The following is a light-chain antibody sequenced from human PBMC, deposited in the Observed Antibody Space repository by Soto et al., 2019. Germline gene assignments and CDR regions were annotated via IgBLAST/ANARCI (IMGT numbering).Light chain of an antibody. V-gene: IGLV2-11*01. CDR1: SSDVGGYNY. CDR2: DVS. J-gene: IGLJ1*01. Sequence: QSALTQPRSVSGSPGQSVTISCTGTSSDVGGYNYVFWYQQHPGKAPKVMIYDVSERPSGVPDRFSGSKSGNMASLTISGLQAEDEADYYCCSYAGSPRYVLGTGTKLTVL. CDR3: CSYAGSPRYV.